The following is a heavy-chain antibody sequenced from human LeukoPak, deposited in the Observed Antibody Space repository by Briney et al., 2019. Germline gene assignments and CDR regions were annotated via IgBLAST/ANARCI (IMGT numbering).Heavy chain of an antibody. D-gene: IGHD2-15*01. CDR1: GGTFSSYA. Sequence: GASVKVSCKASGGTFSSYAISWVRQAPGQGLEWMGWINPNSGGTNYAQKFQGRVTMTRDTSISTAYMELSRLRSDDTAVYYCARADLDMWRGGWYFDYWGQGTLVAVSS. CDR3: ARADLDMWRGGWYFDY. J-gene: IGHJ4*02. CDR2: INPNSGGT. V-gene: IGHV1-2*02.